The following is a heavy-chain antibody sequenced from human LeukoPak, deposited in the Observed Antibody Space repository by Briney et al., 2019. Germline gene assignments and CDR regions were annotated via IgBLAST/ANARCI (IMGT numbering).Heavy chain of an antibody. D-gene: IGHD6-13*01. J-gene: IGHJ4*02. Sequence: PGGSLRLSCAASGFTFSSYSMNWVRQAPGKGLEWVSSISSGSSYIYYADSVKGRFTISRDNAKNSLYLQMNSLRAEDTAVYYCARDKIAAAGTIASDYWGQGTLVTVSS. CDR1: GFTFSSYS. CDR3: ARDKIAAAGTIASDY. CDR2: ISSGSSYI. V-gene: IGHV3-21*01.